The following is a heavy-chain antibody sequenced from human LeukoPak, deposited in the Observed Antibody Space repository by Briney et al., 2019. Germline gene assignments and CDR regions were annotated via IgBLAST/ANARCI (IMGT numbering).Heavy chain of an antibody. Sequence: ESSETLSLTCTVSGDTINNYYWSWIRQSPGKGLEWIGHIYDSGRTKYNPSLKSRVTISVDTSKTQFSLRLTSMTAADTALYYCARSKWSAPLNWFDSWGQGTLVTVSS. V-gene: IGHV4-59*01. CDR1: GDTINNYY. CDR3: ARSKWSAPLNWFDS. J-gene: IGHJ5*01. CDR2: IYDSGRT. D-gene: IGHD2-15*01.